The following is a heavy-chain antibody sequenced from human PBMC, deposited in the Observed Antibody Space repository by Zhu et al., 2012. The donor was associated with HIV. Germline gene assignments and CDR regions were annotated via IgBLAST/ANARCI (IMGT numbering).Heavy chain of an antibody. Sequence: QVQLQGSGPRLLKPSETLSLTRTVSGGSITDPGYFWAWIRQPPGKGLEWIGSVYYSGDTYDSPSLKSRLTISVDTSKNQFSLQLRSLTAADTAVYYCAKSRTSGWYSYAFDVWGQGRVVSVSS. CDR1: GGSITDPGYF. CDR2: VYYSGDT. CDR3: AKSRTSGWYSYAFDV. V-gene: IGHV4-39*01. D-gene: IGHD6-19*01. J-gene: IGHJ3*01.